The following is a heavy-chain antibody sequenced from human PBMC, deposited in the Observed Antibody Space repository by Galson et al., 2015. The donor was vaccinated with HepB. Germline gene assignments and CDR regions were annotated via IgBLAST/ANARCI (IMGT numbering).Heavy chain of an antibody. D-gene: IGHD3-10*01. Sequence: SVKVSCKASGGPFSSYAISWVRQAPGQGLEWMGGIIPIFGTANYAQKFQGRVTITADESTSTAYMELSSLRSEDTAVYYCARGPGTPPPRYYYMDVWGKGTTVTVSS. CDR1: GGPFSSYA. V-gene: IGHV1-69*13. J-gene: IGHJ6*03. CDR2: IIPIFGTA. CDR3: ARGPGTPPPRYYYMDV.